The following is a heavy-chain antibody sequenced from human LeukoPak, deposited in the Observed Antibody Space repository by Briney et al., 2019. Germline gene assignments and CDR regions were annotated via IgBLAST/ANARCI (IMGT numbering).Heavy chain of an antibody. D-gene: IGHD3-10*01. J-gene: IGHJ5*02. CDR2: INHSGST. V-gene: IGHV4-34*01. Sequence: GSLRLSCAASGFTVSSNYMSWVRQAPGKGLEWIGEINHSGSTNYNPSLKSRVTISVDTSKNQFSLKLSSVTAADTAVYYCARDNAYYGSGRNNWFDPWGQGTLVTVSS. CDR1: GFTVSSNY. CDR3: ARDNAYYGSGRNNWFDP.